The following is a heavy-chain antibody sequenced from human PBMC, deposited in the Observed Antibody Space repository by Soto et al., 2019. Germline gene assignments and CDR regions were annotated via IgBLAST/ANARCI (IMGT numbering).Heavy chain of an antibody. CDR3: ARYDLYSFDY. Sequence: SETLSLTCTVSGNSISGTSSFWAWIRQPPGKNLEWIGSVYYTGSTYYNSSLKSRVSISIDTSKNQFSLSLNSVTAADTAVYYCARYDLYSFDYWGQGTLVTV. J-gene: IGHJ4*02. CDR2: VYYTGST. CDR1: GNSISGTSSF. D-gene: IGHD1-26*01. V-gene: IGHV4-39*01.